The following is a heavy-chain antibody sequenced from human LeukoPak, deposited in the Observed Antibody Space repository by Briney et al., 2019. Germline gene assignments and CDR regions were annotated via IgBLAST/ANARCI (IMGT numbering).Heavy chain of an antibody. J-gene: IGHJ3*02. CDR1: GFTVINNY. D-gene: IGHD6-19*01. CDR3: ARDSFGWGYDAFDI. V-gene: IGHV3-53*01. CDR2: TYSGGTT. Sequence: GGSLRLSCAASGFTVINNYMNWVRQAPGKGLEWVSVTYSGGTTYYADSVKGRFTVSRDNSKNTLYLQMDSLRAEDTAVYYCARDSFGWGYDAFDIWGQGTMVTVSS.